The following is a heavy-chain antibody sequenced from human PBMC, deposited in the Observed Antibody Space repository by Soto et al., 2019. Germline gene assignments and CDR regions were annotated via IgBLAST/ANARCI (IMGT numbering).Heavy chain of an antibody. CDR1: GGSFSGYY. CDR2: INHSGST. CDR3: PRGRGSSSYRPLGGYFDY. D-gene: IGHD6-13*01. J-gene: IGHJ4*02. Sequence: QVQLQQWGAGLLKPSETLSLTCAVYGGSFSGYYWSWIRQPPGKGLEWIGEINHSGSTNYNPSLKSGVTISVYAAKNQFSLKLSSVTAADTAVYYCPRGRGSSSYRPLGGYFDYWGQGTLVTVSS. V-gene: IGHV4-34*01.